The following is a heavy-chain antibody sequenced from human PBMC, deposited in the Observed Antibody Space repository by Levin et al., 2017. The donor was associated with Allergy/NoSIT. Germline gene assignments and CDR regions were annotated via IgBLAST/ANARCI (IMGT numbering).Heavy chain of an antibody. V-gene: IGHV1-69*06. CDR3: ARDAKGYDFWSGYYPDPRTIGANNWFDP. CDR2: IIPIFGTA. J-gene: IGHJ5*02. D-gene: IGHD3-3*01. Sequence: SVKVSCKASGGTFSSYAISWVRQAPGQGLEWMGGIIPIFGTANYAQKFQGRVTITADKSTSTAYMELSSLRSEDTAVYYCARDAKGYDFWSGYYPDPRTIGANNWFDPWGQGTLVTVSS. CDR1: GGTFSSYA.